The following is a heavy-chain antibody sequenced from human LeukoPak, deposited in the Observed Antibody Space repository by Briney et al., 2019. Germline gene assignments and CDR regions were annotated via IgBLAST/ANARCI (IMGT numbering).Heavy chain of an antibody. Sequence: PSETLSLTCAVYGGSFSGYYWSWIRQPPGKGLEWIGEIYHSGSTNYNPSLKSRVTISVDTSKNQFSLKLSSVTAADTAVYYCARGGRIVVVVAARRYNWFDPWGQGTLVTVSS. CDR2: IYHSGST. CDR3: ARGGRIVVVVAARRYNWFDP. J-gene: IGHJ5*02. V-gene: IGHV4-34*01. CDR1: GGSFSGYY. D-gene: IGHD2-15*01.